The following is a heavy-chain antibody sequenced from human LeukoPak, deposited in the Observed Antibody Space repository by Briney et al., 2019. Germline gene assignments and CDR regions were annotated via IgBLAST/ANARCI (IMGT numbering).Heavy chain of an antibody. V-gene: IGHV1-2*02. CDR1: GYTFTGYY. J-gene: IGHJ5*02. D-gene: IGHD6-13*01. CDR3: AREGSSRFSWFDP. CDR2: INPNSGGT. Sequence: ASVKVSCKASGYTFTGYYMHWVRQAPGQGLEWMGWINPNSGGTNYAQKFQGRVTMTRDTSISTAYMELSRLRSDDTAVYYCAREGSSRFSWFDPWGQGTLVTVSS.